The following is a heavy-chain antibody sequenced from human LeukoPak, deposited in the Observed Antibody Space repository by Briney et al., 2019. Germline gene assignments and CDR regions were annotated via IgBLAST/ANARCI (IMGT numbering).Heavy chain of an antibody. V-gene: IGHV1-46*01. CDR3: ARDPCGGDCYYYYYMDV. J-gene: IGHJ6*03. CDR2: INPSGGST. CDR1: GYTFTSYY. Sequence: GASVKVSCKASGYTFTSYYMHWVRQAPGQGLEWMGIINPSGGSTSYAQKFQGRVTMTRDTSTSTVYMELSSLRSEDTAVYYCARDPCGGDCYYYYYMDVWGKGTTVTISS. D-gene: IGHD2-21*02.